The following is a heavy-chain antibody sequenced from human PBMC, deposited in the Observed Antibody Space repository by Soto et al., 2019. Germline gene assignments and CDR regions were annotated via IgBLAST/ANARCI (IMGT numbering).Heavy chain of an antibody. CDR1: GGTFSSYA. Sequence: QVQLVQSGAEVKKPGSSVKVSCKASGGTFSSYAISWVRQAPGQGLEWMGGIIPIFGTANYAQKFQGRVTITADESTRTAYMELSRLRSEDTAVYYCARTLRGYSYGLCWFDPWGQGTLVTVSS. CDR3: ARTLRGYSYGLCWFDP. V-gene: IGHV1-69*12. D-gene: IGHD5-18*01. J-gene: IGHJ5*02. CDR2: IIPIFGTA.